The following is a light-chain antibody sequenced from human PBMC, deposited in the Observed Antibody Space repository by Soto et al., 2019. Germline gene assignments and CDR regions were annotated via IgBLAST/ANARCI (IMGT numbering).Light chain of an antibody. Sequence: VLTQSPGTLSLSAGERATMTXRASQSGTTQFAWYQQKRGXAPRXXXHSXSSRATGGPDRITGSGSATDFTLSISRLEPEDFSVYYCQQYGGSTRTFGQGTKVDIK. CDR3: QQYGGSTRT. V-gene: IGKV3-20*01. J-gene: IGKJ1*01. CDR2: SXS. CDR1: QSGTTQ.